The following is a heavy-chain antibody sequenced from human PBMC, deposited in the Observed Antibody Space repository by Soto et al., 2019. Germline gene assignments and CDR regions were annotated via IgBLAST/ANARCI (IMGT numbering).Heavy chain of an antibody. Sequence: EVQVVESGGGLVKPGGSLRLSCAASGFRLSDAWVHWVRQAPWKGLQWVGRIKRDADGGTTDYAAPVKGRFIISRDDSKNTLFLHMKSLISDDTGVYYCVTDEVPQWGQGTMVTVSP. CDR3: VTDEVPQ. V-gene: IGHV3-15*07. CDR2: IKRDADGGTT. J-gene: IGHJ4*02. CDR1: GFRLSDAW.